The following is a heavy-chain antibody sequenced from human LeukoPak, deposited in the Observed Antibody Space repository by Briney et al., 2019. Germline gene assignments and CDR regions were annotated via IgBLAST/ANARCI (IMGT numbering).Heavy chain of an antibody. CDR3: ARDRLEGGETFDS. CDR2: ITGSSSYI. V-gene: IGHV3-21*01. D-gene: IGHD1-1*01. J-gene: IGHJ4*02. Sequence: GGSLRLSCAASGFSFRSYSMDWVRQAPGKGLELVSPITGSSSYISYADSVKGRFTISRDNAYNSLFLQMNSLRPEDTAVYFCARDRLEGGETFDSWGQGTLVTVSS. CDR1: GFSFRSYS.